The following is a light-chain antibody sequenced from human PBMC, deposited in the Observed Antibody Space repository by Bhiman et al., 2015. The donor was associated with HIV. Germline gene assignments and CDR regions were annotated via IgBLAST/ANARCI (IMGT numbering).Light chain of an antibody. V-gene: IGLV3-1*01. CDR2: QDS. J-gene: IGLJ1*01. CDR1: NLGDKY. CDR3: QAWDSNTEV. Sequence: SYELTQPPSVSVSPGQTASITCSGDNLGDKYTSWYQQKPGQSPVLVIYQDSKRPSGIPERFSGSNSGNTATLTISGTQPMDEADYYCQAWDSNTEVFGTGTKVTVL.